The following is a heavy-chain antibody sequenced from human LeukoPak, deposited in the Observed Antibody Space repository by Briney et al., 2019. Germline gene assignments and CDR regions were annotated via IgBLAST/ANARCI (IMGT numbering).Heavy chain of an antibody. CDR2: IKSKTDGGTT. V-gene: IGHV3-15*01. CDR1: GFTFSNAW. J-gene: IGHJ4*02. Sequence: GGSLRLSCAASGFTFSNAWMSWVRQAPGKGLEWVGRIKSKTDGGTTDYAAPVKGRFTISRDDSQNTLYLQMNSLKTEDTAVYYCTTGAPRAYSGSYSNCWGQGTLVAVSS. CDR3: TTGAPRAYSGSYSNC. D-gene: IGHD1-26*01.